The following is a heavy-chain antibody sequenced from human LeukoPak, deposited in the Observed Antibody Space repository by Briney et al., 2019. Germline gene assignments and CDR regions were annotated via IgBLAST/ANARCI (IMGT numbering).Heavy chain of an antibody. Sequence: VGSLRLSCAPSGFTVSITYMSCVRQAPGKRLGCVSVIYSGGSTYYADSVKGRFTISRDNSKNTLYLQMNSLRAEDTAVYYCARVLSCGGDCYPGDAFDIWGQGTMVTVSS. CDR2: IYSGGST. V-gene: IGHV3-66*02. CDR3: ARVLSCGGDCYPGDAFDI. J-gene: IGHJ3*02. D-gene: IGHD2-21*02. CDR1: GFTVSITY.